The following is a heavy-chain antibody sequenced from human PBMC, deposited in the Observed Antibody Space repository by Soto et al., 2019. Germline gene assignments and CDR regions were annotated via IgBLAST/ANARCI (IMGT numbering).Heavy chain of an antibody. CDR3: AKKLVTTSSYRD. CDR1: GFSLSNYG. V-gene: IGHV3-30*18. J-gene: IGHJ4*02. D-gene: IGHD2-21*02. CDR2: ISFDGNSK. Sequence: QVPLVESGGGVVQPGRSLRLSCAGSGFSLSNYGMHWVRQAPGKGLEWVAVISFDGNSKYYADSVKGRFTISRDGSKNTLYLHMASLRAEDTAVYYCAKKLVTTSSYRDWGQGTLVIVSS.